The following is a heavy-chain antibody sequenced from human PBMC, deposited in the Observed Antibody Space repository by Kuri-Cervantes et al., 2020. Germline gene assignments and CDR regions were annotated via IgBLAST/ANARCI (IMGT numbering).Heavy chain of an antibody. CDR3: ARSVSSGWSLGGWYFDL. CDR1: GFTFNTYN. Sequence: GESLKISCAASGFTFNTYNMNWVRQAPGRGLEWVSSIGSSSSYIYYADSVKGRFTISRDNAKNSLYLQMNSLRAEDTAVYYCARSVSSGWSLGGWYFDLWGRGTLVTVSS. D-gene: IGHD6-19*01. V-gene: IGHV3-21*01. J-gene: IGHJ2*01. CDR2: IGSSSSYI.